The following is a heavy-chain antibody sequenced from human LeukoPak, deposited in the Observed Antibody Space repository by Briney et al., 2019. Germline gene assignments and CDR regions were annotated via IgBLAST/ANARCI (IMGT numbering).Heavy chain of an antibody. CDR1: GFTFSSYA. Sequence: PGGSLRLSCAASGFTFSSYAMSWVRQAPGKGLEWVSGINWNGGSTGYADSVKGRFTISRDNAKNSLYLQMNSLRAEDTALYYCARDYERSSSSSGPTFDYWGQGTLVTVSS. J-gene: IGHJ4*02. CDR2: INWNGGST. D-gene: IGHD6-6*01. V-gene: IGHV3-20*04. CDR3: ARDYERSSSSSGPTFDY.